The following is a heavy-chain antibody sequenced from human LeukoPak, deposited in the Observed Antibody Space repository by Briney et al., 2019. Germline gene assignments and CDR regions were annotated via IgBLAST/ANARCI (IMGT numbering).Heavy chain of an antibody. D-gene: IGHD3-22*01. V-gene: IGHV3-48*01. CDR1: GFTFSSYS. CDR3: ARDDSSGYFFDQ. Sequence: PGGSLRLSCAASGFTFSSYSMNWVREAPGKGLEWVSYISSTGSIIYYADSVKGQFTISRDNAKKSLYLQMNRMRAEDTAVYYCARDDSSGYFFDQWGQGTLVTVSS. CDR2: ISSTGSII. J-gene: IGHJ4*02.